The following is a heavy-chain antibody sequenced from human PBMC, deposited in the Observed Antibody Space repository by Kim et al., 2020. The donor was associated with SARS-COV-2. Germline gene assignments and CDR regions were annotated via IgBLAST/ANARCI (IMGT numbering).Heavy chain of an antibody. Sequence: ASVKVSCKASGYSFTTYYMHWVRQAPGQGLEWMGIINPSGDTTSYAQKFQGRVTLTRDTSTSTVYLELSSLRSEDTAVYYCAREKDDSSGYYYHHGMDVWGQGTTVTVSS. CDR1: GYSFTTYY. CDR2: INPSGDTT. CDR3: AREKDDSSGYYYHHGMDV. V-gene: IGHV1-46*01. D-gene: IGHD3-22*01. J-gene: IGHJ6*02.